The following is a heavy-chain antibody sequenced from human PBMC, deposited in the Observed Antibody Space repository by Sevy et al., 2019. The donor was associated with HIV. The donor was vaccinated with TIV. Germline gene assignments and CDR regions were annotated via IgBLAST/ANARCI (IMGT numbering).Heavy chain of an antibody. CDR1: GFSLSDHA. Sequence: GGSLRLPCAASGFSLSDHAVSWVRQTPGKGLEWLAVISYNGRNQYYADSVKGRFTISKDDSKNTLYLHLNSLRAEDTAVYYCARFVGYCSGGRCSIIDFWGQGTLVTVSS. V-gene: IGHV3-30*04. J-gene: IGHJ4*02. CDR3: ARFVGYCSGGRCSIIDF. CDR2: ISYNGRNQ. D-gene: IGHD2-15*01.